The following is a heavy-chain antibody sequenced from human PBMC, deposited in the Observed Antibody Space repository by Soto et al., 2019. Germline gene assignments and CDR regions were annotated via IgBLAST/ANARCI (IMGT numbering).Heavy chain of an antibody. D-gene: IGHD6-25*01. Sequence: SLRLSCAASGFTFSSYGMHWVRQAPGKGLEWVAVIWYDGSNKYYADSVKGRFTISRDNSKNTLYLQMNSLRAEDTAVYYCARGAAVNYYYYYYGMDVWGQGTTVTVSS. J-gene: IGHJ6*02. V-gene: IGHV3-33*01. CDR1: GFTFSSYG. CDR2: IWYDGSNK. CDR3: ARGAAVNYYYYYYGMDV.